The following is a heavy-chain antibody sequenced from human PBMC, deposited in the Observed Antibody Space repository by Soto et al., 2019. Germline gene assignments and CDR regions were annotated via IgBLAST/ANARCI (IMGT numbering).Heavy chain of an antibody. CDR1: GFTFSSYA. CDR3: AKDARYRFIAAAGVDY. V-gene: IGHV3-23*01. J-gene: IGHJ4*02. Sequence: GGSLRLSCAASGFTFSSYAMSWVRQAPGKGLEWVSAISGSGGSTYYADSVKGWFAISRDNSKNTLYLQMNSLRAEDTAVYYCAKDARYRFIAAAGVDYWGQGTLVTVSS. D-gene: IGHD6-13*01. CDR2: ISGSGGST.